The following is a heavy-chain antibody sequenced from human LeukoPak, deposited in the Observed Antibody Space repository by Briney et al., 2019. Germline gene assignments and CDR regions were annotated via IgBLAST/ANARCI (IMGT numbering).Heavy chain of an antibody. D-gene: IGHD2-15*01. J-gene: IGHJ3*02. CDR1: GGSISNGSYY. V-gene: IGHV4-61*09. CDR3: ARRYCSGGSCYSDRGAFDI. CDR2: VYTSGST. Sequence: PSETLSLTCTVSGGSISNGSYYWSWIRQPARKGLEWIGHVYTSGSTNYNPSLKSRVTISVDTSKNQFSLMLRSVTAADTAVYYCARRYCSGGSCYSDRGAFDIWGQGTMVTVSS.